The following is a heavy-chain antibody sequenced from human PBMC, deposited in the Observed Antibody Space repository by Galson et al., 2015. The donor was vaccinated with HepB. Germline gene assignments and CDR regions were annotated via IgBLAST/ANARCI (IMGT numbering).Heavy chain of an antibody. CDR1: GYTFTSYY. J-gene: IGHJ4*02. CDR3: ARGLLWFGELLYYFDY. V-gene: IGHV1-46*01. Sequence: SVKVSCKASGYTFTSYYMHWVRQAPGQGLEWMGIINPSGGSTSYAQKFQGRVTMTRDTSTSTVYMELSSLRSEDTAVYYCARGLLWFGELLYYFDYWGQGTLVTVSS. D-gene: IGHD3-10*01. CDR2: INPSGGST.